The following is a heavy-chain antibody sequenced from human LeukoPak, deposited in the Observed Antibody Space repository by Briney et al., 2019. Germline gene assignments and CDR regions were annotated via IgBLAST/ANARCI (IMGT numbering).Heavy chain of an antibody. V-gene: IGHV4-34*01. CDR3: ARATWDPNYYYYMDV. CDR1: GGSFSGHY. D-gene: IGHD1-26*01. Sequence: SETLSLTCAVYGGSFSGHYWSWIRQPPGKGLEWIGEINHSGSTNYNPSLKSRVTISVDTSKNQFSLKLSSVTAADTAVYFCARATWDPNYYYYMDVWGKGTTVTISS. CDR2: INHSGST. J-gene: IGHJ6*03.